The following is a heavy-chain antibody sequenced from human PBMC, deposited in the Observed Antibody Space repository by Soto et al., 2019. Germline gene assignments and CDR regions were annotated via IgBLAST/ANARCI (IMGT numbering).Heavy chain of an antibody. CDR3: ARVLVATVTTAFDY. Sequence: QVQLQQWGAGLLKPSETLSLTCAVYGGSFSGYYWSWIRQPPGKGLEWIGEINHSGSTNYNPSLKSRVTISVDTSKNQFSLKLSSVTAADTAVYYCARVLVATVTTAFDYWGQGTLVTVSS. J-gene: IGHJ4*02. V-gene: IGHV4-34*01. CDR2: INHSGST. D-gene: IGHD4-17*01. CDR1: GGSFSGYY.